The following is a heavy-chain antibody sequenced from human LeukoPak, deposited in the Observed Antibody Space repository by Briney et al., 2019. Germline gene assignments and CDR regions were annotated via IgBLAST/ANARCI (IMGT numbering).Heavy chain of an antibody. CDR2: INPNSGGT. CDR3: AGKSSNYTPYYYYYYMDV. V-gene: IGHV1-2*02. Sequence: ASVKVSCKASGYTFTGYYMHWVRQAPGQGLEWMGWINPNSGGTNYAQKFQGRVTMTRDTSISTAYMELSRLRSDDTAVYYCAGKSSNYTPYYYYYYMDVWGKGTTVTVSS. J-gene: IGHJ6*03. D-gene: IGHD4-11*01. CDR1: GYTFTGYY.